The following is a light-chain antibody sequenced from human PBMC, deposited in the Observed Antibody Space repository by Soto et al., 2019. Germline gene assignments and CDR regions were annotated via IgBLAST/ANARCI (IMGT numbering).Light chain of an antibody. J-gene: IGKJ4*01. CDR1: QGISSY. V-gene: IGKV1-9*01. Sequence: DIQLTQSPSFLSASVGDRVTITCRASQGISSYLAWYQQKPGKAPKLLIYAASTLQTGVPSRFSGSGSGTEFTLTISSLQPEDFATYSCQQLNSYPLTVGGGTKVDIK. CDR2: AAS. CDR3: QQLNSYPLT.